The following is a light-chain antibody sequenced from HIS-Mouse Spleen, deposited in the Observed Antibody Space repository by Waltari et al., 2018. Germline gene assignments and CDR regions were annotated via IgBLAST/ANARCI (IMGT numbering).Light chain of an antibody. CDR1: SSDVGGYNY. CDR3: CSYAGSYTLV. J-gene: IGLJ3*02. CDR2: DVS. V-gene: IGLV2-11*01. Sequence: QSALTQPRSVSGSPGQSVTISCTGTSSDVGGYNYVSWYQQHPGQAPKRLIYDVSKRPAGVPVRFSGSKSGNTASLTISGLQAEDEADYYCCSYAGSYTLVFGGGTKLTVL.